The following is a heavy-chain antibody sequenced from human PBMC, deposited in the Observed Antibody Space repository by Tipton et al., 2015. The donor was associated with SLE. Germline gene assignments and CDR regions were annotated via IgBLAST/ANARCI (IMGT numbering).Heavy chain of an antibody. D-gene: IGHD2-15*01. V-gene: IGHV4-61*02. J-gene: IGHJ6*03. Sequence: TLSLTCTVSGDSFSSGSSSWNWARQPAGKGLEWIGLIYNSGITNYNPSLQSRVTLSVDMSKNQFSLRLSSVTAADTGVYYCVKSVVVVSPRDYYYYMDVWGKGTTVTVSS. CDR1: GDSFSSGSSS. CDR2: IYNSGIT. CDR3: VKSVVVVSPRDYYYYMDV.